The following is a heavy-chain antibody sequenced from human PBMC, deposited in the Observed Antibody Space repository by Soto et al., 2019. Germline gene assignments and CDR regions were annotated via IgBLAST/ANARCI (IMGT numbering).Heavy chain of an antibody. D-gene: IGHD2-2*02. J-gene: IGHJ4*02. Sequence: PLGGSLRLSCAASGFTFSSYWMSWVRQAPGKGLEWVANIKQGGGEKYYVDSVKGRFTISRDNARNSLYLQMNSLRAEDTAVYYCARGSRYCSSISCYTFDNWGQGTLVTVSS. CDR3: ARGSRYCSSISCYTFDN. CDR2: IKQGGGEK. V-gene: IGHV3-7*01. CDR1: GFTFSSYW.